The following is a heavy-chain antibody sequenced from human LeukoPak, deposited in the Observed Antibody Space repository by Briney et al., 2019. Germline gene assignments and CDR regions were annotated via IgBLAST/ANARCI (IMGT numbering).Heavy chain of an antibody. J-gene: IGHJ4*02. Sequence: PGGSLRLSCAASGFIFSSYRMNWVRQAPGKGLEWVSSISASAAMTYYADSVRGRFTVSRDNSNNTLYLQMSSLTAADTAVYYCAKDRSIGTYYTFDHWGQGTLVTVSS. V-gene: IGHV3-23*01. CDR3: AKDRSIGTYYTFDH. CDR1: GFIFSSYR. D-gene: IGHD1-26*01. CDR2: ISASAAMT.